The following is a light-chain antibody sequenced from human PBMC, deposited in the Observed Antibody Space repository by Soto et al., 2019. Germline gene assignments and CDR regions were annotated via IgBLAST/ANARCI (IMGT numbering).Light chain of an antibody. CDR3: CSYAGDGTWV. V-gene: IGLV2-23*02. CDR2: EVS. Sequence: QSALTQPASVSGSPGQSITISCTGTSSDVGSYNHVSWYQQHPGKAPKFMIYEVSQRPSGVSNRFSGSKSGNTASLTISGLQADDEANYYCCSYAGDGTWVFGGGTKLTVL. CDR1: SSDVGSYNH. J-gene: IGLJ3*02.